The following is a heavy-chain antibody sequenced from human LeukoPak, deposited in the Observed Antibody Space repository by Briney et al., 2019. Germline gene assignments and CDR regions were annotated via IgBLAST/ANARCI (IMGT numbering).Heavy chain of an antibody. CDR1: GYTFTSYD. J-gene: IGHJ4*02. CDR3: ARGWFGQLLQDY. CDR2: MNPNSGNT. D-gene: IGHD3-10*01. Sequence: ASVKLSCKASGYTFTSYDINWVRQATGQGPEWMGWMNPNSGNTGYAQQFQGRVTTTRTTSTSTAYMELSSLRSDDTAVYYCARGWFGQLLQDYRGQGTLVTVSS. V-gene: IGHV1-8*01.